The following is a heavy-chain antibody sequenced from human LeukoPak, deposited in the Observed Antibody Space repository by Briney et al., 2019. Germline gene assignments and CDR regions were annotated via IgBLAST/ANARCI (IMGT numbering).Heavy chain of an antibody. CDR3: ARDYHYFDSSDWEDCFDP. D-gene: IGHD3-22*01. CDR1: GYTFTSYG. Sequence: ASVKVSCTASGYTFTSYGISWVRQAPGQGLEWMGWISAYNGNTNYAQKLQGRVTMTTDTSTSTAYMELRSLRSDDTAAYYCARDYHYFDSSDWEDCFDPWGQGTLVAVSS. J-gene: IGHJ5*02. CDR2: ISAYNGNT. V-gene: IGHV1-18*01.